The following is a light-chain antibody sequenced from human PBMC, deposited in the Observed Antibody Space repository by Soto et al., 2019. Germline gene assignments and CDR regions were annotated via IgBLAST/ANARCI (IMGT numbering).Light chain of an antibody. CDR2: GAS. Sequence: EIVLTQSPGTLSLSPGERATLSCRASQSVSSSYLAWYQQKPGQAPRLLIYGASSSATGIPDRFSGSGSGTAFTLTISRLEPEDFAVYYCQQYGSSPGYTFGQGTKLEIK. CDR1: QSVSSSY. CDR3: QQYGSSPGYT. J-gene: IGKJ2*01. V-gene: IGKV3-20*01.